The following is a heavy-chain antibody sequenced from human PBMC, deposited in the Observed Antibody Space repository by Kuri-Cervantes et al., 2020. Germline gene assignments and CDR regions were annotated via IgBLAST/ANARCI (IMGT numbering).Heavy chain of an antibody. CDR3: ARGRTYYYDSSGYDYVVPFDI. V-gene: IGHV1-46*01. Sequence: ASVKVSCKASGYTFTSYYMHWVRQAPGQGLEWMGIINPSGGSTSYAQKFQGRVTMTRNTSISTAYMELSSLRSEDTAVYYCARGRTYYYDSSGYDYVVPFDIWGQGTMVTVSS. CDR2: INPSGGST. CDR1: GYTFTSYY. D-gene: IGHD3-22*01. J-gene: IGHJ3*02.